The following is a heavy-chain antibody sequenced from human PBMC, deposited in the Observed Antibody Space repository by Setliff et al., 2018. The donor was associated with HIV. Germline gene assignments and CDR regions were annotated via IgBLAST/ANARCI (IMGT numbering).Heavy chain of an antibody. Sequence: HPGGSLRLSCAAFGFSFDAYSMNWVRQAPGKGLEWVSYISGSSTHTYYADSVKGRFTISRDNAKNSVLLQMNSLRAEDTAVYYCAKDRWGGKPYYFDYWGQGTLVTVSS. CDR1: GFSFDAYS. V-gene: IGHV3-48*04. J-gene: IGHJ4*02. CDR2: ISGSSTHT. CDR3: AKDRWGGKPYYFDY. D-gene: IGHD7-27*01.